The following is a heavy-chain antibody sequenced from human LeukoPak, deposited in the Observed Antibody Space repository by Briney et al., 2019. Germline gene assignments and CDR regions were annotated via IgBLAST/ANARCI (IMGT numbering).Heavy chain of an antibody. CDR2: INHSGST. D-gene: IGHD3-22*01. V-gene: IGHV4-34*01. Sequence: PSETLSLTCDVYGGSFSGYYWSWIRQPPGKGLEWIGEINHSGSTNYNPSLQSRVTISVDTSKNQFSLKLRSVTAADTAVYYCARVAMGYYDSSGYKLWGQGTLVTVSS. CDR3: ARVAMGYYDSSGYKL. J-gene: IGHJ4*02. CDR1: GGSFSGYY.